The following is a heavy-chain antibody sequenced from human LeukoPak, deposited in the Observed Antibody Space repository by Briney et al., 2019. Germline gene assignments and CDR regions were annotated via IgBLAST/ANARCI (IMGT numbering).Heavy chain of an antibody. V-gene: IGHV5-51*01. CDR2: IYAGDFDT. CDR1: GYSFTSYW. D-gene: IGHD3-10*01. CDR3: ARRQSLSVRGSGSSIKVFDY. J-gene: IGHJ4*02. Sequence: GESLKISCKGSGYSFTSYWIGWVRQMPGKGLEWMGIIYAGDFDTRYSPSFQGQVTISVDRSINTAYLQWRSLKASDTAIYYCARRQSLSVRGSGSSIKVFDYWGQGTLVTVSS.